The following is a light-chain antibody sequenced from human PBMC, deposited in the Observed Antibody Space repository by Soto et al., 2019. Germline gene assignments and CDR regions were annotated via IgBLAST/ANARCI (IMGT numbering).Light chain of an antibody. J-gene: IGKJ1*01. CDR3: QHSYSSPQWT. CDR1: QTISTF. Sequence: DIQMTQSPASLSASVGDRVTISCRASQTISTFLNWYQQKPGTAPRLLIYRASSVQSGVPPRFSGSGSGRDFTLTISSLRPEDIAKYFCQHSYSSPQWTLGQGTKVDIK. CDR2: RAS. V-gene: IGKV1-39*01.